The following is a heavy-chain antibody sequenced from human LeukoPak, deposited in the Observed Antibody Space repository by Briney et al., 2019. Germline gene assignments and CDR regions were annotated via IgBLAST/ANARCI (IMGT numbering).Heavy chain of an antibody. D-gene: IGHD4-17*01. CDR3: ARVGHDYGDYGRAFDI. Sequence: PGGSLRLSCAASGFTFSSYDMPWVRQATGKGLEWVSAIGTAGDTYYPGSVKGRFTISRENAKNSLYLQMNSLRAGDTAVYYCARVGHDYGDYGRAFDIWGQGTMVTVSS. CDR2: IGTAGDT. CDR1: GFTFSSYD. V-gene: IGHV3-13*01. J-gene: IGHJ3*02.